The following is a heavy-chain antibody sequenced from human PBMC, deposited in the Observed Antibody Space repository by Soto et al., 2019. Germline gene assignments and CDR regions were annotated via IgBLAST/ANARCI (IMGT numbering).Heavy chain of an antibody. CDR2: TYYRSKWYN. J-gene: IGHJ6*02. CDR1: GDSVSSNSSA. Sequence: SQTLSLTCAISGDSVSSNSSAWNWIRQSPSRGLEWLGRTYYRSKWYNDYAVSVKSRITINPDTSKNQFSLQLNSVTPEDTAVYYCAREVGAGTRHTYFNYGMDVWGQATTLTVSS. CDR3: AREVGAGTRHTYFNYGMDV. V-gene: IGHV6-1*01. D-gene: IGHD6-19*01.